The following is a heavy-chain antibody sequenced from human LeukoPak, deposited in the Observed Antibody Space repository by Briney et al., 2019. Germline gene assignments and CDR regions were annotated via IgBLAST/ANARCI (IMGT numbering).Heavy chain of an antibody. Sequence: KTSETLSLTCAVYGGSFSGYYWSWIRQPPGKGLEWIGEINHSGSTKYNPSLKSRVTISVDTSKNQFSLKLSSVTAADTAVYYCARQQWLVPLFDYWGQGTLVTVSS. CDR3: ARQQWLVPLFDY. CDR1: GGSFSGYY. CDR2: INHSGST. J-gene: IGHJ4*02. V-gene: IGHV4-34*01. D-gene: IGHD6-19*01.